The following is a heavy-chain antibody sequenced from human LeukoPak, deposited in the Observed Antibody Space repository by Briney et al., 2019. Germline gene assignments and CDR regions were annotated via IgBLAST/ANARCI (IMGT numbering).Heavy chain of an antibody. J-gene: IGHJ4*02. CDR3: ARALYYFDY. V-gene: IGHV3-33*01. CDR2: IWYDGSNI. CDR1: GLNFDNSV. Sequence: QPGRSLRLSCAASGLNFDNSVMHWVRQAPGKGLEWVAAIWYDGSNIYYADSVKDRFTISRHNSKNTLYLQMNSLRAEDTAVYYCARALYYFDYWGQGTLVTVSS.